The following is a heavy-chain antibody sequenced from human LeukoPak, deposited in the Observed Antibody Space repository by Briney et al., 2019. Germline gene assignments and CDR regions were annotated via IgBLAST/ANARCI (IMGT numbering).Heavy chain of an antibody. CDR3: ARDLGYYRADY. CDR1: GFTSSR. D-gene: IGHD1-26*01. CDR2: IKGDGSDN. Sequence: PGGSLRLSCAAPGFTSSRMNWVRQAPGEGLEWVANIKGDGSDNHYVDSVRGRFTISRDNAKNSLYLQMNSLRAEDTAVYYCARDLGYYRADYWGQGTLVTVSS. J-gene: IGHJ4*02. V-gene: IGHV3-7*04.